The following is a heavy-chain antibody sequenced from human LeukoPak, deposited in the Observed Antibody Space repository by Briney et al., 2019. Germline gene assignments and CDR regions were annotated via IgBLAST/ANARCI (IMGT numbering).Heavy chain of an antibody. D-gene: IGHD3-22*01. J-gene: IGHJ4*02. CDR2: IKQDGSEK. CDR1: GFTFSRFW. Sequence: GGSLRLSCAASGFTFSRFWMSWVRQAPGKGLEWVANIKQDGSEKYYVDSVKGRFTISRDNAKNSLYLQMNSLRAEDTAVYYCARDYPYYYEGMWYCDYWGQGILVTVSS. CDR3: ARDYPYYYEGMWYCDY. V-gene: IGHV3-7*01.